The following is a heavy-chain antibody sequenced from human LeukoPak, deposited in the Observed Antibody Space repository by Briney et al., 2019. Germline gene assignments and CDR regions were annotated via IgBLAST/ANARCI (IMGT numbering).Heavy chain of an antibody. V-gene: IGHV3-15*01. CDR2: VKSIVDGGTT. CDR3: TTEAITIFGVAPPDY. CDR1: GFTFTNAW. D-gene: IGHD3-3*01. J-gene: IGHJ4*02. Sequence: KSGGSLRLSCVASGFTFTNAWMSWVRQAPGKGLEWVGRVKSIVDGGTTDYAAPVKGRFTISRDASRNTLYLQMHGLKTEDTAIYYCTTEAITIFGVAPPDYWGQGTLVTVSS.